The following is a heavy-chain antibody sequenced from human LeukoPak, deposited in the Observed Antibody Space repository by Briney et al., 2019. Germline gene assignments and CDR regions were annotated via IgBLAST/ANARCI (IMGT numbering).Heavy chain of an antibody. CDR3: ARVDGGIPRTGYFDY. J-gene: IGHJ4*02. V-gene: IGHV4-59*01. Sequence: SETLSLTCTVSGGSISSYYWSWIRQPPGKGLEWIGYIYYSGSTNYNPSRKSRVTISVDTSKKQFSLKLSSVTAADTAVYYCARVDGGIPRTGYFDYWGQGTLVTVSS. D-gene: IGHD3-16*01. CDR2: IYYSGST. CDR1: GGSISSYY.